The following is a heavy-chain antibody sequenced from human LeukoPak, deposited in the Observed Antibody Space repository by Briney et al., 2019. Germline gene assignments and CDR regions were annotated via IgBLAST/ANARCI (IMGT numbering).Heavy chain of an antibody. CDR3: ASLYNWNDY. D-gene: IGHD1-1*01. CDR1: GFTFNSYA. V-gene: IGHV3-23*01. CDR2: IRGSGGDT. Sequence: GGSLRLSCATSGFTFNSYAMSWVRQAPGKGLGWVSSIRGSGGDTYYAHSVKGRFTISRDNSKNTLYLQMNSLRAEDTAVYYCASLYNWNDYWGQGTLVTVSS. J-gene: IGHJ4*02.